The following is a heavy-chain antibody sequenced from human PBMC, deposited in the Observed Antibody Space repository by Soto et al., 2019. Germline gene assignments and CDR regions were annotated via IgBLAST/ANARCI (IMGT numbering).Heavy chain of an antibody. CDR1: GYTFTSYY. J-gene: IGHJ4*02. CDR2: INPSGGST. V-gene: IGHV1-46*01. D-gene: IGHD4-17*01. Sequence: ASVKVSCKASGYTFTSYYMHWVRQAPGQGLEWMGIINPSGGSTSYAQKLQGRVTMITDTSTSTAYMELRSLRSDDTAVYYCARGTTVETGSYWGQGTLVTVSS. CDR3: ARGTTVETGSY.